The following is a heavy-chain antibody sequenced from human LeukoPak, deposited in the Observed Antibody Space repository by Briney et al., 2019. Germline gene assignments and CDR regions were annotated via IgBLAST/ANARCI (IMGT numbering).Heavy chain of an antibody. J-gene: IGHJ6*02. CDR2: XXYSGXT. V-gene: IGHV4-59*01. Sequence: SETLSLTCTVSGGSIXSYYWSWIRQPPGXXXXXXXXXXYSGXTNYXXXXXXXXXISXXTSKNQFSLKLSSVTAADTAVYYCAXEGWNDADYYYYYGMDVWGQGTTVTVSS. D-gene: IGHD1-1*01. CDR3: AXEGWNDADYYYYYGMDV. CDR1: GGSIXSYY.